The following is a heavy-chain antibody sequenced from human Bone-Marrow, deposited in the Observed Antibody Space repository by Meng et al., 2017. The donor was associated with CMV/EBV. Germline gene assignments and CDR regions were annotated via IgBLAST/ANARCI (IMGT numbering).Heavy chain of an antibody. V-gene: IGHV3-30*02. D-gene: IGHD6-19*01. CDR3: STKGQWLADY. Sequence: GGSLRLSCAASGFTFSSYSMNWVRQAPGKGLEWVAFIRYDGSNKYYADSVKGRFTISRDNSKNTLYLQMNSLRAEDTAVYYCSTKGQWLADYWGQGTLVTVSS. CDR2: IRYDGSNK. J-gene: IGHJ4*02. CDR1: GFTFSSYS.